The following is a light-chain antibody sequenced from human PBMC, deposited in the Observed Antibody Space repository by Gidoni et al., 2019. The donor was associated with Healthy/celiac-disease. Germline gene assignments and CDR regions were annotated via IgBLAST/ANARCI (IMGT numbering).Light chain of an antibody. V-gene: IGKV3-11*01. J-gene: IGKJ4*01. CDR3: QQRSNWPLT. CDR1: QSVSSY. Sequence: EIGFTQFPATLSLSPGERAPLSCRASQSVSSYLAWYQQKPGQAPRLLIYDASNRATGIPARFSGSGAGTDFILTSSSLEPEYFAVYYCQQRSNWPLTFGGGTKVEIK. CDR2: DAS.